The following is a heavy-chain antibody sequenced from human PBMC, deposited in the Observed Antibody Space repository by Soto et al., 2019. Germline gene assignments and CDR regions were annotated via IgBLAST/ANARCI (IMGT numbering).Heavy chain of an antibody. CDR2: INHSGST. CDR1: GGSFSGYY. V-gene: IGHV4-34*01. J-gene: IGHJ4*02. D-gene: IGHD2-2*01. Sequence: QVQLQQWGAGLLKPSETLSLTCAVYGGSFSGYYWSWIRQPPGKGLEWIGEINHSGSTNYNPSLKRRVPISVDTSKNQFSLQLSSVTAADTAVYYCARVGYCSSTRCSGGCDYWGQGTLVTVSS. CDR3: ARVGYCSSTRCSGGCDY.